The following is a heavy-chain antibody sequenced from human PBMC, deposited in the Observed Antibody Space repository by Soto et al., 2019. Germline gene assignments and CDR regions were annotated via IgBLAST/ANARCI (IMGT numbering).Heavy chain of an antibody. J-gene: IGHJ4*02. Sequence: SGPTLVNPTQTLTLTCTFCGFSLSTSGICVSWISQPPGKALEWLARIDWDDDKYYSTSLKTRLTISKDTSKNQVVLTMTNMDPVDTATYYCARISGYSNYLDYWGQGTLLTVSS. CDR3: ARISGYSNYLDY. CDR2: IDWDDDK. D-gene: IGHD4-4*01. V-gene: IGHV2-70*11. CDR1: GFSLSTSGIC.